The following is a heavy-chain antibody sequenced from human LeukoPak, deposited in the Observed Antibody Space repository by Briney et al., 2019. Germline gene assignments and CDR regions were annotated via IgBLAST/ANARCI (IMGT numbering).Heavy chain of an antibody. D-gene: IGHD4-23*01. J-gene: IGHJ4*02. V-gene: IGHV1-18*01. Sequence: ASVKVSCKASGYTFTSYGISWVRQAPGQGLEWMGWISAYNGNTNYAQKLQGRVTMTTDTSTSTAYMELRSLRSDDTAVYYCARSSGGIDYGGNSAGYWGQGTLVTVSS. CDR1: GYTFTSYG. CDR2: ISAYNGNT. CDR3: ARSSGGIDYGGNSAGY.